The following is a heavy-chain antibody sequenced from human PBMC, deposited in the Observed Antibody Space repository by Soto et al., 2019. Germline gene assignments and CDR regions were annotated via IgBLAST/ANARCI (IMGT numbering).Heavy chain of an antibody. Sequence: SETLSLTCTVSGGSISSYYWSWIRQPPGKGLEWIGYIYYSGSTNYNPSLKSRVTISVDTSKNQFSLKLSSVTAADTAVYYCARGPGIAAAGTAFDYWGQGTLVTVSS. CDR1: GGSISSYY. D-gene: IGHD6-13*01. V-gene: IGHV4-59*01. CDR2: IYYSGST. CDR3: ARGPGIAAAGTAFDY. J-gene: IGHJ4*02.